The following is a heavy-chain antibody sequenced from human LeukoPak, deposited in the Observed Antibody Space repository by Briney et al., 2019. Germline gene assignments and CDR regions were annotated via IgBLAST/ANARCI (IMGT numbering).Heavy chain of an antibody. Sequence: GGSLRLSCAASGFTFSSYSMNWVRQAPGKGLEWVSSISSSSSYIYYADSVKGRFTISRDNAKNSLYLQMNSLRAEDTAVYYCARDRRMVYANGYYYYYYMDVWGKGTTVTVSS. V-gene: IGHV3-21*01. J-gene: IGHJ6*03. CDR3: ARDRRMVYANGYYYYYYMDV. CDR1: GFTFSSYS. CDR2: ISSSSSYI. D-gene: IGHD2-8*01.